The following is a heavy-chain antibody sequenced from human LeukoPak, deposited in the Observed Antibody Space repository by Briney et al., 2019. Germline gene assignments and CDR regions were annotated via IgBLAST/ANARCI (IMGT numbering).Heavy chain of an antibody. CDR2: ISGSGGST. D-gene: IGHD3-22*01. Sequence: PGGTLRLSCAASGFTFSNYGMSWVRQAPGKGLEWVSAISGSGGSTYYAHSVKGRSTISRDNSKNTLYLQMNSLRAEYTAVYYCARDSTLGYYDTAFDYWGQGTLVTVSS. CDR1: GFTFSNYG. J-gene: IGHJ4*02. CDR3: ARDSTLGYYDTAFDY. V-gene: IGHV3-23*01.